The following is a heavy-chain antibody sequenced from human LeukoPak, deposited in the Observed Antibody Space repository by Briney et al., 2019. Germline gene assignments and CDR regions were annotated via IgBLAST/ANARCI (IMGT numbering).Heavy chain of an antibody. Sequence: GSLRLSCAASGFTFSSYDIHWVRQGTGRSLEWVSGIGIAGDTYYRDSVKGRFTISRENAKNSLYVQMNSLRAEDTALYYCAKDRGSGWYGDYYYGMDVWGQGTTVTVSS. J-gene: IGHJ6*02. CDR1: GFTFSSYD. D-gene: IGHD6-19*01. CDR3: AKDRGSGWYGDYYYGMDV. V-gene: IGHV3-13*01. CDR2: IGIAGDT.